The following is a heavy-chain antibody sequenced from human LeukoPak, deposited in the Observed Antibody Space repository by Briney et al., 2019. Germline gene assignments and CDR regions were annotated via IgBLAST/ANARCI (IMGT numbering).Heavy chain of an antibody. Sequence: SSETLSLTCTVSGGSISSSSYSWVWIRQPPGKGLEWIGSIYYSGSSYYNPSLKSRVTISVDTSKNQFSLKLNSVTAADTAVYYCARTYYYGSGSYYYFDYWGQGTLVTVSS. V-gene: IGHV4-39*01. CDR2: IYYSGSS. CDR3: ARTYYYGSGSYYYFDY. D-gene: IGHD3-10*01. J-gene: IGHJ4*02. CDR1: GGSISSSSYS.